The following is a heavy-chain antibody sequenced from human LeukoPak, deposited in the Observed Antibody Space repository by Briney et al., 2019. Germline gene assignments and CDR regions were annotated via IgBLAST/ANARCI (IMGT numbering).Heavy chain of an antibody. Sequence: HAGGSLRLSCAASGFTINTYAMNWVRQAPGKGLGGVSVIIGNGGDIHYAGSVRGRFTISRDNSKNTLYLQMSSLRVEDTAVYYCAKDRIPDGRYSIDFWGPGTLVTVSS. CDR2: IIGNGGDI. CDR3: AKDRIPDGRYSIDF. V-gene: IGHV3-23*01. J-gene: IGHJ4*02. D-gene: IGHD5-24*01. CDR1: GFTINTYA.